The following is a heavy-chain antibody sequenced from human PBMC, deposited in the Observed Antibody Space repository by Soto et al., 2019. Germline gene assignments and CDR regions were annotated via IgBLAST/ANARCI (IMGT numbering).Heavy chain of an antibody. D-gene: IGHD6-13*01. V-gene: IGHV1-69*13. J-gene: IGHJ4*02. CDR3: ARIGSSSWYQQRTSYYFDY. CDR1: AGTFSSYA. Sequence: RXSVKVSCEASAGTFSSYAISWVRQAPGQGLEWMGGIIPIFGTANYAQKFQGRVTITADESTSTAYMELSSLRSEDTAVYYCARIGSSSWYQQRTSYYFDYWGQGTLVTVSS. CDR2: IIPIFGTA.